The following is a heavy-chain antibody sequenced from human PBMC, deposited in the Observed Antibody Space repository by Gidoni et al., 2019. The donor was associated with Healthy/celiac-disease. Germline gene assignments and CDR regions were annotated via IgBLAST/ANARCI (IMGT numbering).Heavy chain of an antibody. CDR2: INHSGST. CDR1: GGSFSGYY. Sequence: QVQLQQWGAGLLKPSETLSLTCAVYGGSFSGYYWSWIRQPPGKGLEWIGEINHSGSTNYNPSLKSRVTISVDTSKNQFSLKLSSVTAADTAVYYCAGSYCYYYGMDVWGQGTTVTVSS. J-gene: IGHJ6*02. CDR3: AGSYCYYYGMDV. V-gene: IGHV4-34*01.